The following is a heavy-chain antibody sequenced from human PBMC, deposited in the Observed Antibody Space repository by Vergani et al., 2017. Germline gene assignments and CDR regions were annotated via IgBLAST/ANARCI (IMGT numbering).Heavy chain of an antibody. CDR3: AKANPRNSGYDYLFYYHSMDL. J-gene: IGHJ6*02. CDR1: GFTFNHYA. CDR2: ISGSGGST. D-gene: IGHD5-12*01. V-gene: IGHV3-23*01. Sequence: EVQLLESGGDLVQPGGSLRLSCAASGFTFNHYAMNWVRQAPGKGLEWVSGISGSGGSTYYAGSVKGRFTISRDSSKNTLYLQMNSLSAGDTAVDYCAKANPRNSGYDYLFYYHSMDLWGQGTTVTVSS.